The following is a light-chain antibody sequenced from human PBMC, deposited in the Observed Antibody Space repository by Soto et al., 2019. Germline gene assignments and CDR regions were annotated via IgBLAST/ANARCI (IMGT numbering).Light chain of an antibody. CDR3: CSYTTSNTRQIV. V-gene: IGLV2-14*03. Sequence: QSALTESASVSASPGHWITLHCTGNSSDGRGYNYVSWYQHHPGKAPKLMIYDVSNRPSGVSNRFSGSKSGNTASLTISGLQPEDEADYYCCSYTTSNTRQIVFGTGTKVTVL. CDR2: DVS. J-gene: IGLJ1*01. CDR1: SSDGRGYNY.